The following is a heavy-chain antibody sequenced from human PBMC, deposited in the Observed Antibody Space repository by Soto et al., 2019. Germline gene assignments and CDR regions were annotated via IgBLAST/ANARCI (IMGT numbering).Heavy chain of an antibody. CDR2: IFQSGST. CDR3: ARGRGRYSSGWSWFDP. J-gene: IGHJ5*02. Sequence: SETLSLTCGASGGTIRSPDWWTWVRQPPGKGLEWIGEIFQSGSTNYTPSLESRVTISVDKSKNQFSLTLTSVTAADTAVYFCARGRGRYSSGWSWFDPWGQGILVTVSS. CDR1: GGTIRSPDW. D-gene: IGHD6-19*01. V-gene: IGHV4-4*02.